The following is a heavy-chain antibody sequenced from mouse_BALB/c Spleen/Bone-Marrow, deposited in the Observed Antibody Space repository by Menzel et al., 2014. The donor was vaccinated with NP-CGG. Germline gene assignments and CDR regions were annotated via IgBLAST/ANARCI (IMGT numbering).Heavy chain of an antibody. D-gene: IGHD2-1*01. V-gene: IGHV1S81*02. J-gene: IGHJ3*01. CDR1: GYTFTSYY. CDR3: TRSNGNWFAY. Sequence: VKLMESGAELVKPEASVKLSCKASGYTFTSYYIYWVKRRPGQGLEWIGEINPSNGGTNFNEKFKSKATLTVDKSSSTAYMQLSSLTSEDSAVYYCTRSNGNWFAYWGQGTLVTVSA. CDR2: INPSNGGT.